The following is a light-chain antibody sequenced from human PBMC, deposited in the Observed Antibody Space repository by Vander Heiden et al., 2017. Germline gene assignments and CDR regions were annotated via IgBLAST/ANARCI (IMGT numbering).Light chain of an antibody. J-gene: IGLJ2*01. CDR1: SRDVGGFNY. V-gene: IGLV2-14*03. Sequence: SALTQPASVSGSPGQSITISCTGTSRDVGGFNYVSWYQQHPGKAPKLMIYDVSNRPSVVSHRFSGSKSGNTASLTISGLQAEDEADYYCSSATSSSTHVVFGGGTKLTVL. CDR2: DVS. CDR3: SSATSSSTHVV.